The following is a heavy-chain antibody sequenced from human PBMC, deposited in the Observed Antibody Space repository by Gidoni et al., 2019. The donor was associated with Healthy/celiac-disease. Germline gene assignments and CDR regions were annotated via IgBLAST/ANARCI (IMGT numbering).Heavy chain of an antibody. CDR1: GDSVSSNSAA. D-gene: IGHD6-13*01. Sequence: QVQLPQSGPGLVKHSQTLSLTCAISGDSVSSNSAAWNWIRQSQSRGLEWLGRTNYRSKWYNDYAVSVKSRITINPDTSKNQFSLHLNSVTPEDTAVYYCARGPQQGWTSWFDPWGQGTLVTVSS. V-gene: IGHV6-1*01. CDR2: TNYRSKWYN. J-gene: IGHJ5*02. CDR3: ARGPQQGWTSWFDP.